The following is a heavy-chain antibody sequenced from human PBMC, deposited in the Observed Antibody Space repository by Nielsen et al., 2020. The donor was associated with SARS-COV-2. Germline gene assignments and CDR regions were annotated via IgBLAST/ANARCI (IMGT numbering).Heavy chain of an antibody. D-gene: IGHD5-18*01. CDR3: AREPRGSPGYGDPNYMDV. Sequence: GGSLRLSCAASGFTFSSYSMNWVRQAPGKGLEWVSSISSSSSYIYYADSVKGRFTISRDNAKNSLYLQMNSLRAEDTAVYYCAREPRGSPGYGDPNYMDVWGKGTTVTVSS. V-gene: IGHV3-21*01. J-gene: IGHJ6*03. CDR2: ISSSSSYI. CDR1: GFTFSSYS.